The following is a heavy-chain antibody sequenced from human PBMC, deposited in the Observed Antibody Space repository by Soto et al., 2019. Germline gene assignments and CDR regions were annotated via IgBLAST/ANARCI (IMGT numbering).Heavy chain of an antibody. D-gene: IGHD1-7*01. CDR2: IIPIFGTA. V-gene: IGHV1-69*01. CDR3: VAGVVAGTTDYYYYGMDV. J-gene: IGHJ6*02. CDR1: GGTFSSYA. Sequence: QVQLVQSGAEVKKPGSSVKVSCKASGGTFSSYAISWVRQAPGQGLEWMGGIIPIFGTANYAQKFQGRVTITADESTSTAYMELSSLRSEDTAVYYCVAGVVAGTTDYYYYGMDVWGQGTTVTVSS.